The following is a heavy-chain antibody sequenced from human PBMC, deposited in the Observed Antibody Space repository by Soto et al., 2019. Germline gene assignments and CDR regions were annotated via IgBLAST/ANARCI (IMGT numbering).Heavy chain of an antibody. V-gene: IGHV3-33*01. Sequence: QVQLVESGGGVVQPGRSLRLSCAASGFTFSSYGMHWVRQAPGKGLEWVAVIWYDGSNKYYADSVKGRFTISRDNSKNTQHLKLISLRAEYAAVYYCARGQHGSVSYYTPPYYYYYGMDVWGQGTTVTVSS. D-gene: IGHD3-10*01. CDR3: ARGQHGSVSYYTPPYYYYYGMDV. CDR2: IWYDGSNK. CDR1: GFTFSSYG. J-gene: IGHJ6*02.